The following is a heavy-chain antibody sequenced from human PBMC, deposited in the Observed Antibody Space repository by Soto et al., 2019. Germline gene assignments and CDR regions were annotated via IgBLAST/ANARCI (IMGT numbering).Heavy chain of an antibody. CDR2: IYDSVNT. D-gene: IGHD3-9*01. CDR1: GDSLSSGGHY. Sequence: TLSLTCTVSGDSLSSGGHYWSWIRQHPGKGLEWIGHIYDSVNTYYSPSLRSRVTISADMSKNQFSLNLRSVTAADTAVYYCAGVDHRGYFAILTDYWGQGTLVTVSS. J-gene: IGHJ4*02. CDR3: AGVDHRGYFAILTDY. V-gene: IGHV4-31*03.